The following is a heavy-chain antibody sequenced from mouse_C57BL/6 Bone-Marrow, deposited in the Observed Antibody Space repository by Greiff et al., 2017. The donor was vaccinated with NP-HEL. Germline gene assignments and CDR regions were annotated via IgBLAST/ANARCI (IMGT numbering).Heavy chain of an antibody. J-gene: IGHJ3*01. CDR3: TRDGRGFAY. V-gene: IGHV5-9-1*02. CDR1: GFTFSSYA. D-gene: IGHD2-3*01. Sequence: EVKVEESGEGLVKPGGSLKLSCAASGFTFSSYAMSWVRQTPEKRLEWVAYISSGGDYIYYADTVKGRFTISRDNARNTLYLQMSSLKSEDTAMYYCTRDGRGFAYWGQGTLVTVSA. CDR2: ISSGGDYI.